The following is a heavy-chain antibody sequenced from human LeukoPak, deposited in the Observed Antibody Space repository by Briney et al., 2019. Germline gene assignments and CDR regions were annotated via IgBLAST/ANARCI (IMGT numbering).Heavy chain of an antibody. CDR2: IYYGGST. D-gene: IGHD3-22*01. CDR3: AREAVDDSSGYYDY. CDR1: GGSISSYY. J-gene: IGHJ4*02. Sequence: SETLSLTCTVSGGSISSYYWSWIRQPPRKGLEWIGYIYYGGSTNSNPSLRSRVTISVDTSKNQFSLKLSPVTAADTAVYYCAREAVDDSSGYYDYWGQGTLVTVSS. V-gene: IGHV4-59*01.